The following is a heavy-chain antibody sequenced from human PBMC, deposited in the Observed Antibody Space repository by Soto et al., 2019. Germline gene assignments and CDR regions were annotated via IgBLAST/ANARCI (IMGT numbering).Heavy chain of an antibody. CDR3: AKRRDIVVVPAAKGPPSRGRYFDY. Sequence: GGSLRLSCAASGFTFSSYAMSWVRQAPGKGLEWVSAISGSGGSTYYADSVKGRFTISRDNSKNTLYLQMNSLRAEDTAVYYCAKRRDIVVVPAAKGPPSRGRYFDYWGQGTLVTVSS. J-gene: IGHJ4*02. D-gene: IGHD2-2*01. CDR2: ISGSGGST. CDR1: GFTFSSYA. V-gene: IGHV3-23*01.